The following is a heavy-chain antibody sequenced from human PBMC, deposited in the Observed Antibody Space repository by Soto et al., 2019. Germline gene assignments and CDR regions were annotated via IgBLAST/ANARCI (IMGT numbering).Heavy chain of an antibody. CDR2: IWYDGSNK. CDR1: GFTFSSYG. CDR3: ARDNGVTMVRGVIYRFTYYDY. V-gene: IGHV3-33*01. Sequence: QVQLVESGGGVVQPGRSLRLSCAASGFTFSSYGMHWVRQAPGKGLEWVAVIWYDGSNKYYADSVKGRFTISRDNSKNTLYLQMNSLRAEDTAVYYCARDNGVTMVRGVIYRFTYYDYWGQGTLVTVSS. J-gene: IGHJ4*02. D-gene: IGHD3-10*01.